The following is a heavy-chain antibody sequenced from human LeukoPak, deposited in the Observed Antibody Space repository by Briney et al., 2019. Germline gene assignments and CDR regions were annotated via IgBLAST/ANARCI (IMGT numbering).Heavy chain of an antibody. Sequence: EASVKVSCKASGGTFSSYAISWVRQAPGQGLEWMGRIIPIFVTANYAQKFQGRVTITTDESTSTAYMELSSLRSEDTAVYYCAAHYDILTGYYKGGDYYYMDVWGKGTTVTVSS. J-gene: IGHJ6*03. D-gene: IGHD3-9*01. CDR3: AAHYDILTGYYKGGDYYYMDV. CDR1: GGTFSSYA. V-gene: IGHV1-69*05. CDR2: IIPIFVTA.